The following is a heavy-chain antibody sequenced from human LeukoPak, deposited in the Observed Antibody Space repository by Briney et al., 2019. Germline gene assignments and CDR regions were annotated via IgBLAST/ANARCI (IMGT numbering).Heavy chain of an antibody. Sequence: PGGSLRLSCAASGFTFSNNWMSWVRQAPGKGLEWVANIKQDESEKYYVDSVKGRFTISRDNAKNSLYLQMNSLRAEDTAVYYCARGLRTFDYWGQGTLVTVSS. V-gene: IGHV3-7*01. CDR2: IKQDESEK. CDR3: ARGLRTFDY. J-gene: IGHJ4*02. CDR1: GFTFSNNW. D-gene: IGHD5-12*01.